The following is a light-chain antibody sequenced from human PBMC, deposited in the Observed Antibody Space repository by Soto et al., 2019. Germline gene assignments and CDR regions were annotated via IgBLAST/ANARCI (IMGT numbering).Light chain of an antibody. J-gene: IGKJ3*01. CDR1: QSVSSSY. V-gene: IGKV3-20*01. CDR2: GAS. Sequence: EIVLTQSPGTLSLSPGERATLSCRASQSVSSSYLAWYQQKPGQAPRLLIHGASSRATGIPDRFSVSGSGTDFTLTISSLEPEDFAVYYCQQYGSSPFTFGPGTKVDIK. CDR3: QQYGSSPFT.